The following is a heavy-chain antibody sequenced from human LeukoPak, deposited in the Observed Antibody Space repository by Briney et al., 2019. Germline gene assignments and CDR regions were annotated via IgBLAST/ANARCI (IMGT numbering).Heavy chain of an antibody. CDR1: GFTVSSNY. V-gene: IGHV3-48*01. Sequence: GGSLRLSCAASGFTVSSNYVSWVRQPPGKGLEWVSNIGTSSTTIYYADSVKGRFTISRDNAKNSLYLQMNSLRADDTAVYYCARFAAGGSYYYYYMDVWGKGTTVTVSS. J-gene: IGHJ6*03. CDR3: ARFAAGGSYYYYYMDV. CDR2: IGTSSTTI. D-gene: IGHD6-25*01.